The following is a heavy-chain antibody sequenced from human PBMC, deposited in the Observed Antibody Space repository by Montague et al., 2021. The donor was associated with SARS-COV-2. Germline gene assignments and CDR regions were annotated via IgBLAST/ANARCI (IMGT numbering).Heavy chain of an antibody. J-gene: IGHJ4*02. CDR2: IYYGGST. Sequence: SETLSLTCTVSGDSISDYYWTWVRQPPGKGLEWIGYIYYGGSTNHTPSLKSRVTISVDVSKDQFSLKLSSVTAADTAVYYCAREAFGGVIDHWGQGTLVTVSS. V-gene: IGHV4-59*01. CDR3: AREAFGGVIDH. D-gene: IGHD3-16*01. CDR1: GDSISDYY.